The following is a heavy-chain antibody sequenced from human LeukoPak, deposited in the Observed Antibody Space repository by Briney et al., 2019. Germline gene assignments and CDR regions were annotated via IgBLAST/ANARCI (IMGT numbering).Heavy chain of an antibody. J-gene: IGHJ2*01. D-gene: IGHD6-25*01. CDR1: GYIFTRHG. CDR3: ARNSSGWYGHLDL. V-gene: IGHV1-18*01. Sequence: GASVKVSCKASGYIFTRHGHSCVRQAPGQGLEWMGWINIYKGNTNYAQKFQGRVTMTTDTPTSTAYMELRSLRSDDTAVYYCARNSSGWYGHLDLGGRGTLVTVSS. CDR2: INIYKGNT.